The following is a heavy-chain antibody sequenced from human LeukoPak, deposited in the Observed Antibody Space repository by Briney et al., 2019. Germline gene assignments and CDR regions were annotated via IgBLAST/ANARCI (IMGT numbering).Heavy chain of an antibody. V-gene: IGHV4-30-2*01. CDR2: IYHSGST. CDR3: ARGYSYGYRGTKWGNYFDY. D-gene: IGHD5-18*01. Sequence: PSETLSLTCTVSGGSISSGGYYWSWIRQPPGKGLEWIGYIYHSGSTYYNPSLKSRVTISVDRSKNQFSLKLSSVTAADTAVYYCARGYSYGYRGTKWGNYFDYWGQGTLVTVSS. CDR1: GGSISSGGYY. J-gene: IGHJ4*02.